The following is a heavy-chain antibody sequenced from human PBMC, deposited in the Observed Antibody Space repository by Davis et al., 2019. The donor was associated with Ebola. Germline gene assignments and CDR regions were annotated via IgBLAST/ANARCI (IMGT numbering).Heavy chain of an antibody. D-gene: IGHD3-22*01. CDR2: INQDGSGK. V-gene: IGHV3-7*01. CDR1: GFTFSTSW. J-gene: IGHJ4*02. Sequence: GESLKISCTASGFTFSTSWMTWVRQAPGRGLEWVANINQDGSGKYYVDSVKGRFTISRDNAKNSLYLQMSSLGAEDTAVYHCATDTSGYYRVWGQGTLVTVSS. CDR3: ATDTSGYYRV.